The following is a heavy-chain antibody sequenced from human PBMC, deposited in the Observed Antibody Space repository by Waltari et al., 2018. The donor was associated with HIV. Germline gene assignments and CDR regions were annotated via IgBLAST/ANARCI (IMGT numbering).Heavy chain of an antibody. J-gene: IGHJ4*02. CDR2: ISYDGSNK. CDR3: AKGWTPRYFDY. V-gene: IGHV3-30*18. D-gene: IGHD1-1*01. CDR1: EFTFSSYG. Sequence: QVQLVESGGGVVQPGWSLRLSCAAPEFTFSSYGMHWVRQAPGKGLEWVAVISYDGSNKYYADSVKGRFTISRDNSKNTLYLQMNSLRAEDTAVYYCAKGWTPRYFDYWGQGTLVTVSS.